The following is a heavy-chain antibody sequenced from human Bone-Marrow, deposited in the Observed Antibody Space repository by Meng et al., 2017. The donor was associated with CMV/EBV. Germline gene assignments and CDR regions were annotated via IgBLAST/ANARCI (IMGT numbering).Heavy chain of an antibody. J-gene: IGHJ6*02. Sequence: SETLSLTCRVSGGSISSSSYYWGWIRQPPGKGLEWIGNIYYNENTYYNASLKSRVTISVDTSQNQFSLKLSSVTAADTAVYYCARVPITPSYYYGMDVWGQGTTVTVSS. CDR3: ARVPITPSYYYGMDV. CDR1: GGSISSSSYY. V-gene: IGHV4-39*07. D-gene: IGHD5-24*01. CDR2: IYYNENT.